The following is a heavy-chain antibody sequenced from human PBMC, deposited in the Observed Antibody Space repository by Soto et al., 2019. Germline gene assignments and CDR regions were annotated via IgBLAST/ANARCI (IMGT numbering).Heavy chain of an antibody. Sequence: LLESGGALVQPGGSLRLSCAASGFTFSSYAMSWVRQAPGKGLEWVSMISGSGDNIHHADSVKGQFTISRDNSKNMVYLQMNSLRDEDTALYYCAKSDCGNTWCYVRDYWGQGTLVTVSS. CDR1: GFTFSSYA. J-gene: IGHJ4*02. CDR2: ISGSGDNI. CDR3: AKSDCGNTWCYVRDY. V-gene: IGHV3-23*01. D-gene: IGHD2-2*01.